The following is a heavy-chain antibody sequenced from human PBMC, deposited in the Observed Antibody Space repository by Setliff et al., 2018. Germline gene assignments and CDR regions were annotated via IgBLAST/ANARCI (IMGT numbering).Heavy chain of an antibody. D-gene: IGHD4-17*01. V-gene: IGHV4-59*01. CDR3: ARDNWKVTTGGYHNV. J-gene: IGHJ6*04. CDR1: GYNFINF. Sequence: ESLKISCKGSGYNFINFWTWIRQLPGKGLEWIGYMNYGGTAYYNPSLKSRVTISVDTSKNQFSLKLSSVTAADTAVYYCARDNWKVTTGGYHNVWGKGTTVTVSS. CDR2: MNYGGTA.